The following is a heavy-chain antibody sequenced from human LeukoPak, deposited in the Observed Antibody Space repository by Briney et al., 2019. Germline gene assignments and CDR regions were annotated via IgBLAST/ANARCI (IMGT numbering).Heavy chain of an antibody. CDR3: ASSSSTHVGYYGMDV. CDR1: GFTFSSYS. CDR2: ISSSSSYI. Sequence: PGGSLRLSCAASGFTFSSYSMNWVRQAPGKGLEWVSSISSSSSYIYYADSVKGRFTISRDNAKNSLYLQMNSLRAEDTAVYYCASSSSTHVGYYGMDVWGQGTTVTVSS. D-gene: IGHD6-13*01. J-gene: IGHJ6*02. V-gene: IGHV3-21*01.